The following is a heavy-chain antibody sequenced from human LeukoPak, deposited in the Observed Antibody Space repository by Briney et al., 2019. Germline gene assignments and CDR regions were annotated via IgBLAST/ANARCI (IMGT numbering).Heavy chain of an antibody. CDR3: VRDFGSSSWEG. D-gene: IGHD6-13*01. CDR2: ISHDGSSK. V-gene: IGHV3-30-3*01. Sequence: PGGSLRLSCAASGFSFSTCAMHWVRQAPGKGLEWVAVISHDGSSKYNADSVKGRFTISRDNSKNTLYLQMNSLRVEDTAVFYCVRDFGSSSWEGWGQGILVTASS. J-gene: IGHJ4*02. CDR1: GFSFSTCA.